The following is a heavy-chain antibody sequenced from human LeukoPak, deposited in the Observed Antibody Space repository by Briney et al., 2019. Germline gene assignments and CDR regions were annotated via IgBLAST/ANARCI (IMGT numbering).Heavy chain of an antibody. CDR1: GFTFSGYE. Sequence: GGSLRLSCAASGFTFSGYEMNWVRQAPGKGLEWVSYISSSGSTIYYADSVKGRFTISRDNAKNSLYLQMNSLRAEDTAVYYCARDYDSSGYYGPYFDYWGQGTLVTVSS. D-gene: IGHD3-22*01. V-gene: IGHV3-48*03. CDR2: ISSSGSTI. J-gene: IGHJ4*02. CDR3: ARDYDSSGYYGPYFDY.